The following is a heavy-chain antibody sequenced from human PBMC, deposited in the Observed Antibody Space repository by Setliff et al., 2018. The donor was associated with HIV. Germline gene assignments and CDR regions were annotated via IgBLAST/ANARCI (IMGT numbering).Heavy chain of an antibody. D-gene: IGHD3-3*01. J-gene: IGHJ5*02. CDR2: IHYTGST. V-gene: IGHV4-31*03. Sequence: SETLSLTCTVXGGSISSGGYYWSWIRQHPGKGLEWIGYIHYTGSTYYNPSLKSRVTISVDTSKNQFSLKLSSVTAADTAVYYCAPYNTRSGYYSMGWFDPWGQGTLVTVSS. CDR3: APYNTRSGYYSMGWFDP. CDR1: GGSISSGGYY.